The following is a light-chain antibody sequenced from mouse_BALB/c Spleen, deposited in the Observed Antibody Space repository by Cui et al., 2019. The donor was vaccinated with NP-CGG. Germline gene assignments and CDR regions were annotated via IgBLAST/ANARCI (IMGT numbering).Light chain of an antibody. Sequence: FLTQEHALTTSPGETVTLTCRSSIGAVTTSNYANWVQEKPDHLFTGLIGGTNNRAPGVPARFSGSLIGDKAALTITGAQTEDEAIFFCALWYSNHWVFGGGTKLTVL. CDR2: GTN. CDR1: IGAVTTSNY. V-gene: IGLV1*01. CDR3: ALWYSNHWV. J-gene: IGLJ1*01.